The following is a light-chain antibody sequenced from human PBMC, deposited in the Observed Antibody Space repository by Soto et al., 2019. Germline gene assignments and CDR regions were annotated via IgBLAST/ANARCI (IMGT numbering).Light chain of an antibody. Sequence: QSVLTQPASVSGSPGQSITISCTGTSSDVGSYNLVSWYQQHPGKAPKLLIYEVSKRPSGVSNRFSGSKSGNTASLTISGLHAEDEADYYCCSYAGSTTFVVFGGGTQLTVL. CDR3: CSYAGSTTFVV. J-gene: IGLJ2*01. V-gene: IGLV2-23*02. CDR2: EVS. CDR1: SSDVGSYNL.